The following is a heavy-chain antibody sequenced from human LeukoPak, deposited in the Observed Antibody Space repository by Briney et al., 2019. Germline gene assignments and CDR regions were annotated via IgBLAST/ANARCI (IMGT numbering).Heavy chain of an antibody. CDR2: IYYSGST. V-gene: IGHV4-59*08. CDR3: ARQASCSSATCNPFDY. D-gene: IGHD2-2*01. Sequence: SETLSLTRTVSGGSIGSYYWSWVRQPPGKGLEWIGFIYYSGSTNYNPSLKSRVTISVDTSKNQFSLKLRSVTAADTAVYYCARQASCSSATCNPFDYWGQGTLVTVSS. J-gene: IGHJ4*02. CDR1: GGSIGSYY.